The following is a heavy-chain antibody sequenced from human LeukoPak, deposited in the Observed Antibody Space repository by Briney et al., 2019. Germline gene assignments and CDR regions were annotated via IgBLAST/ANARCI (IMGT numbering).Heavy chain of an antibody. CDR2: IYHSGRT. V-gene: IGHV4-38-2*02. CDR3: ARLPSGSVDY. D-gene: IGHD3-10*01. Sequence: SETLSLTCTVSGYSISSAYYWGWIRPPPGKVLEWIGSIYHSGRTYYNPSLNSRVIISVDTSKNQFSLKLSSVTAADTAVYYCARLPSGSVDYWGQGTLVTVSS. CDR1: GYSISSAYY. J-gene: IGHJ4*02.